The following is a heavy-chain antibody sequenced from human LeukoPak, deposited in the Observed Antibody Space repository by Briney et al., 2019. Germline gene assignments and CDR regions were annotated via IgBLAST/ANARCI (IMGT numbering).Heavy chain of an antibody. CDR2: IVVGSGNT. CDR3: AARGVVGDGYNFDY. V-gene: IGHV1-58*01. CDR1: GFTFTSSA. Sequence: SVNVSCKASGFTFTSSAVQWVRQARGQRLEWIGWIVVGSGNTNYAQKFQERVTITRDMSTSTAYMELSSLRSEDTAVYYCAARGVVGDGYNFDYWGQGTLVTVSS. D-gene: IGHD5-24*01. J-gene: IGHJ4*02.